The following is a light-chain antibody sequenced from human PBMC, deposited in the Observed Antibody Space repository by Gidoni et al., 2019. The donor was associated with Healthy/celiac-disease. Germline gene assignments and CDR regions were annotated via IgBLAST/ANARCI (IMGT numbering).Light chain of an antibody. J-gene: IGLJ2*01. CDR3: QVWDSSSDTGV. CDR1: NIGSKS. Sequence: SYVLTQPPSVSVAPGKPARITCGGNNIGSKSVHWYQQKPGQAPVLVVYDDSDRPSGLPERFSGSNSGNTATLPIRRVEAGDEADYSCQVWDSSSDTGVFGGGTKLTVL. CDR2: DDS. V-gene: IGLV3-21*03.